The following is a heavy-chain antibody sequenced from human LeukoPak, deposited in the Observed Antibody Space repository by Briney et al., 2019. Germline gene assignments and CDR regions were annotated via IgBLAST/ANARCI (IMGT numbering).Heavy chain of an antibody. CDR3: ARDVVAARGSFDY. D-gene: IGHD2-2*01. CDR2: IYYSGST. Sequence: SETLSLTCIVSGGSISSSSYYWGWIRQPPGKGLEWIGSIYYSGSTYYNPSLKSRVTMSVDMSKNQFSLKLRSVTAADTAVYYCARDVVAARGSFDYWGQGTLVTVSS. V-gene: IGHV4-39*07. CDR1: GGSISSSSYY. J-gene: IGHJ4*02.